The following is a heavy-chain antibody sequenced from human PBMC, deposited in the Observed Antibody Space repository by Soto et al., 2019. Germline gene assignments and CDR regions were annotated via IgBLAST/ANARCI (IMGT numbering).Heavy chain of an antibody. CDR2: ISGSGGST. V-gene: IGHV3-23*01. CDR1: GFTFSSYA. Sequence: GSLRLSCAASGFTFSSYAMSWVRQAPGKGLEWVSAISGSGGSTYYADSVKGRFTISRDNSKNTLYLQMNSLRAEDTAVYYCAKDVFGDYPPLYYFDYWGQGTLVTVSS. D-gene: IGHD4-17*01. CDR3: AKDVFGDYPPLYYFDY. J-gene: IGHJ4*02.